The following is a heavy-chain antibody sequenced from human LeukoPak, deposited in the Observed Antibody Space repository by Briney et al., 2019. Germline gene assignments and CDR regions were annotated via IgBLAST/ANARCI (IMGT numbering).Heavy chain of an antibody. CDR3: ARAAYGSGSYYLEN. D-gene: IGHD3-10*01. CDR2: INHSGST. J-gene: IGHJ4*02. CDR1: GGSLSGYY. Sequence: SETLSLTCAVYGGSLSGYYWSWIRQPPGKGLEWIGEINHSGSTNYNPSLKSRVTISVDTSKNQFSLKLSSVTAADTAVYYCARAAYGSGSYYLENWGQGTLVTVSS. V-gene: IGHV4-34*01.